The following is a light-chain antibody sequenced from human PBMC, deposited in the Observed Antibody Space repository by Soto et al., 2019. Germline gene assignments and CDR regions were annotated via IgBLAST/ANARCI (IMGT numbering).Light chain of an antibody. V-gene: IGLV2-11*01. J-gene: IGLJ1*01. CDR3: CSYAGNYTYV. CDR2: GVN. Sequence: QSVLTQPRSVSGSPGQSVTISCTGTSSDVGGYNYVSWYQHHPDKAPKLVIYGVNERPSGVPDRFSGSKSGNTASLTISGLQAEDEADYYCCSYAGNYTYVFGTGTKLTVL. CDR1: SSDVGGYNY.